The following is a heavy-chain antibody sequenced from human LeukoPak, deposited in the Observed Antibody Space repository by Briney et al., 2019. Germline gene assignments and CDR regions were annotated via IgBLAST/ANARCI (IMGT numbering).Heavy chain of an antibody. Sequence: GGSLRLSCAASGFTFSGYSMNWVRQAPGKGLEWVSSISSSSTYMYYADSVKGRFTISRDNSKNTLYLQMNSLRAEDTAVYYCAKDQLDSYSSRRGPRYNWFDPWGQGTLVTVSS. D-gene: IGHD6-6*01. CDR3: AKDQLDSYSSRRGPRYNWFDP. J-gene: IGHJ5*02. CDR2: ISSSSTYM. V-gene: IGHV3-21*04. CDR1: GFTFSGYS.